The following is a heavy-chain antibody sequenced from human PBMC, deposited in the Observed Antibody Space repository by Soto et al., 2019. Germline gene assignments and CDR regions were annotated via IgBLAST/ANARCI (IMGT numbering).Heavy chain of an antibody. V-gene: IGHV3-30*18. Sequence: QVQLVESGGGVVQPGRSLRLSCAASGFTFSSYGMHWVRQAPGKGLEWVAVISYDGSNKYYADSVKGRFTISRDNSKNPLYLQMNSLRAEDTAVYYCAKDRTEGGSYSPPPFDPWGQGTLVTVSS. CDR2: ISYDGSNK. D-gene: IGHD1-26*01. CDR1: GFTFSSYG. J-gene: IGHJ5*02. CDR3: AKDRTEGGSYSPPPFDP.